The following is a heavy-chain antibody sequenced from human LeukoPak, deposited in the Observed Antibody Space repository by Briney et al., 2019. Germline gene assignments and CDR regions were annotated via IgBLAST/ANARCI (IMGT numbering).Heavy chain of an antibody. CDR2: ILFDGNNE. V-gene: IGHV3-30*18. J-gene: IGHJ4*02. D-gene: IGHD6-13*01. Sequence: QPGRSLRLSCAASGFTFSTYGMHWVRQAPGKGLEWVAVILFDGNNEYYADSVRGRFTISRDNSKNTLYLQMNSLRDEDTAVYYCAKDAEHSSGWYPGNWGQGTLVIVSS. CDR1: GFTFSTYG. CDR3: AKDAEHSSGWYPGN.